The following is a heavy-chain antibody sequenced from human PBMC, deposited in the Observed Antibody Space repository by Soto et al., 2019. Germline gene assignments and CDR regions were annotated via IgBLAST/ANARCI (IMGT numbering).Heavy chain of an antibody. Sequence: PGGSLRLSCAASGFTFSSYAMHWVRQAPGKGLEWVAVISYDGSNKYYADSVKGRFTTSRDNSKNTLYLQMNSLRAEDTAVYYCARDREYCSGGSCPYYFDYWGQGTLVTVSS. D-gene: IGHD2-15*01. J-gene: IGHJ4*02. V-gene: IGHV3-30-3*01. CDR2: ISYDGSNK. CDR3: ARDREYCSGGSCPYYFDY. CDR1: GFTFSSYA.